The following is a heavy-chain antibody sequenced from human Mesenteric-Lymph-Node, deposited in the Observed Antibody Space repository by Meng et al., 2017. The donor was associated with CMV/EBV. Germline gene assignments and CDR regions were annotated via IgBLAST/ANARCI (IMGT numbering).Heavy chain of an antibody. J-gene: IGHJ4*02. V-gene: IGHV4-34*01. CDR1: GGSFSGYY. CDR2: SHPGGTT. CDR3: ARGADSYKVGNY. Sequence: CAVSGGSFSGYYLTWIRQPPGQGLEWVGESHPGGTTYSNPSLNSRVTISVDMSKNQFSLKMNSVTAADTAVYYCARGADSYKVGNYWGQGTLVTVSS. D-gene: IGHD1-14*01.